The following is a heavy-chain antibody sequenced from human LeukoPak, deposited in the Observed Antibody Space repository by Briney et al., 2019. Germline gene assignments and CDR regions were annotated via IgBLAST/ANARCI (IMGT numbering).Heavy chain of an antibody. V-gene: IGHV5-51*01. D-gene: IGHD4-17*01. CDR1: GFTFNTFYW. J-gene: IGHJ4*02. CDR2: IYPGDSDT. Sequence: PGESLKISCKGFGFTFNTFYWIAWVRRMPGKGLEWMGIIYPGDSDTRYSPSFQGQVTISADKSISTAYLHWSSLKATDTAIYYCARTKNLRSYFDYWGQGTLVTVSS. CDR3: ARTKNLRSYFDY.